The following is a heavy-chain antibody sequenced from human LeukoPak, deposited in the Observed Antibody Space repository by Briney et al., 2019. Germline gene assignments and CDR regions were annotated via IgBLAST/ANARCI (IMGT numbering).Heavy chain of an antibody. Sequence: QPGGSLRLSCAASGFTFSNYWMSWVRQAPGKGLEWVAKIKQDGSEKYYVDSVKGRFTISRDNAKNSLYLQMNSLRAEDTAVYYCARESLLTGYNWGQGSLVTAYS. CDR3: ARESLLTGYN. CDR1: GFTFSNYW. V-gene: IGHV3-7*04. D-gene: IGHD3-9*01. J-gene: IGHJ4*02. CDR2: IKQDGSEK.